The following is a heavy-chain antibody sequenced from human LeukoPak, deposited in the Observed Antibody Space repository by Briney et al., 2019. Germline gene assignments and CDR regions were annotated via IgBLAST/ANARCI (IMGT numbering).Heavy chain of an antibody. CDR2: FDPEDDET. CDR1: GYTLTELS. V-gene: IGHV1-24*01. D-gene: IGHD3-9*01. Sequence: SVKVSCKVSGYTLTELSMHWVRQAPGKGLEWMGGFDPEDDETIYAQKFQGRVTMTEDTSTDTAYMELSSLRSEDTAVYYCATHYDILTGDYYYYYMDVWGKGTTVTVSS. J-gene: IGHJ6*03. CDR3: ATHYDILTGDYYYYYMDV.